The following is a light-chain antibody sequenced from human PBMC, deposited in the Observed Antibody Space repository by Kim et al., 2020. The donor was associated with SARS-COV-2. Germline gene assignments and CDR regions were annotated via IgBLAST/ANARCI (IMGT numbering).Light chain of an antibody. CDR3: QQYNSYLLT. CDR1: QSISSW. V-gene: IGKV1-5*03. Sequence: SASVGDRVTITGRASQSISSWLAWYQQKPGKAPKLLIYKASSLESGVPSRCSGSGSGTEFTLTISSLQPDDFATYYCQQYNSYLLTFGGGTKVEI. CDR2: KAS. J-gene: IGKJ4*01.